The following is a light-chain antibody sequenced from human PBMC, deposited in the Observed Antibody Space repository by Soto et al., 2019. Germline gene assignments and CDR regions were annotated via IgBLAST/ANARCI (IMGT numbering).Light chain of an antibody. CDR1: QGISSS. CDR3: QRLKSSLLT. J-gene: IGKJ4*01. V-gene: IGKV1-9*01. Sequence: DFVMTQSPATLSASVGDGVTITCRASQGISSSLAWYQQRAGKAPRLLIYAAPTRHSGTPLRFSGSGSGTDFALTISILQPEDSATYCYQRLKSSLLTFGGGTKVDIK. CDR2: AAP.